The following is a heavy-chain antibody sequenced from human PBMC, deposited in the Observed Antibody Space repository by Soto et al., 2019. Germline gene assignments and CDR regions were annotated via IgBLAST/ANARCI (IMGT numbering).Heavy chain of an antibody. CDR2: IYSTSNK. J-gene: IGHJ6*02. Sequence: GESLILSCAASGFTVGNNYMSWVRQAPGKGLEWVSLIYSTSNKYYADSVKGRFTISRDNSKNTLYLQMNSLRAEDTAVYYCARDPHYYDFWSGYKVGYGMDVWGQGTTVTVSS. D-gene: IGHD3-3*01. CDR1: GFTVGNNY. V-gene: IGHV3-53*01. CDR3: ARDPHYYDFWSGYKVGYGMDV.